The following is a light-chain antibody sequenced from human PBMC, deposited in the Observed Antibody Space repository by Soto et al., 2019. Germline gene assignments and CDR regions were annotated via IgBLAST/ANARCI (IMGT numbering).Light chain of an antibody. CDR3: QQYGSSPRT. CDR1: QSVSSSY. J-gene: IGKJ1*01. CDR2: VAS. V-gene: IGKV3-20*01. Sequence: EIVLTQSPGTLSLSPGERATLSCRASQSVSSSYLAWYQQKPGQAPRLLIYVASSRATGIPDRFSGSGSGTYFTLTISILEPEYFAVYYCQQYGSSPRTFGQWTKVEIK.